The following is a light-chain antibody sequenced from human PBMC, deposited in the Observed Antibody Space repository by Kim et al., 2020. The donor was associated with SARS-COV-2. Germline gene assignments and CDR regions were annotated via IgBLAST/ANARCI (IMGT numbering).Light chain of an antibody. CDR3: AAWDDSLSAWV. Sequence: QSVLTQPPSASGTPGQRVTISCSGSNSNIARSYVYWYQQFPGTAPKLLIYRNNQRPSGIPDRFSGSKSGTSASLAISGLRSEDESVYYCAAWDDSLSAWVFGGGTKVTVL. J-gene: IGLJ3*02. CDR2: RNN. V-gene: IGLV1-47*01. CDR1: NSNIARSY.